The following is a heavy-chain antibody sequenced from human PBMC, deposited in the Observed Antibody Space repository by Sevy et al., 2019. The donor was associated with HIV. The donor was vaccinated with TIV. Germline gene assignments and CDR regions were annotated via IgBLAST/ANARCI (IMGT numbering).Heavy chain of an antibody. CDR3: ASRLRLPYYYYYGMDV. CDR2: ISGSGGST. V-gene: IGHV3-23*01. CDR1: GFTFSSYA. Sequence: GGSLRLSCAASGFTFSSYAMSWVRQAPGKGLEWVSAISGSGGSTYYADSVKGRFTISRDNSKNTLYLQMNSLRAEDTAVYYCASRLRLPYYYYYGMDVWGQGTTVTVSS. D-gene: IGHD6-25*01. J-gene: IGHJ6*02.